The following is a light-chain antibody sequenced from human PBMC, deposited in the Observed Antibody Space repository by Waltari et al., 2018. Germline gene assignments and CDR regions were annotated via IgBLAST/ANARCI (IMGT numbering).Light chain of an antibody. CDR1: SGHSSNI. Sequence: QLVLTQSPSASASLGAPVKLTCTLSSGHSSNIVAWLQQQPEKGPRFVMKVNSDGSHSKGDEIPDRFSGSSSGAERYLTISSVQSEDEADYYCQTGGHGTWVFGGGTKLTVL. V-gene: IGLV4-69*01. J-gene: IGLJ3*02. CDR2: VNSDGSH. CDR3: QTGGHGTWV.